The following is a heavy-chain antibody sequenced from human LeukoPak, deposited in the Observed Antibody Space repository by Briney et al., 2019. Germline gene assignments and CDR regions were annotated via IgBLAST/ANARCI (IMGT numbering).Heavy chain of an antibody. CDR1: GYTFTSDE. Sequence: PWASVKVSCKASGYTFTSDEINWVRQAPGQGLEWTGWMNTKSGNTGSAQKFQGRLTMTRNTSIVTAYMELTGLGSQDTAVYFCARAVGATNHLDYWGQGTLVTVSS. V-gene: IGHV1-8*02. J-gene: IGHJ4*02. CDR3: ARAVGATNHLDY. CDR2: MNTKSGNT. D-gene: IGHD1-26*01.